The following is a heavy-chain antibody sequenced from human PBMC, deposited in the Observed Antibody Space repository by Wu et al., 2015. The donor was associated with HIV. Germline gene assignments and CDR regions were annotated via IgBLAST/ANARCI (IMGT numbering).Heavy chain of an antibody. Sequence: QVQLQESGPGLVKPSETLSLTCTVSGGSISSYYWSWIRQPAGKGLEWIGRIYTSGSTNYNPSLKSRVTMSVDTSKNQFSLKLSSVTAADTAVYYCARDAYYYGSGSYPNWFDPWGQGTLVTVSS. V-gene: IGHV4-4*07. J-gene: IGHJ5*02. CDR3: ARDAYYYGSGSYPNWFDP. D-gene: IGHD3-10*01. CDR1: GGSISSYY. CDR2: IYTSGST.